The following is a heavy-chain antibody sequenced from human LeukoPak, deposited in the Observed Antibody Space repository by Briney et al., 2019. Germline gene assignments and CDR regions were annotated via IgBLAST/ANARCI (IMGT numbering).Heavy chain of an antibody. CDR1: GYTFTSYD. V-gene: IGHV1-8*01. J-gene: IGHJ3*02. Sequence: GASVKVSCKASGYTFTSYDINWVRQATGQGLEWMGWMNPNSGNTVYAQKFQGRVTMTRNTSISTAYMELSSLRSEDTAVYYCARGLKASFQDYYDSSGYSFDAFDIWGQGTMVTVSS. CDR2: MNPNSGNT. CDR3: ARGLKASFQDYYDSSGYSFDAFDI. D-gene: IGHD3-22*01.